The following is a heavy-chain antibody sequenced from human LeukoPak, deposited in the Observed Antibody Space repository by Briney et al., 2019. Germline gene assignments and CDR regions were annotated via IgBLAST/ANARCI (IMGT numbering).Heavy chain of an antibody. CDR2: IYYSGST. D-gene: IGHD2-2*01. Sequence: SETLSLTCTVSGGSISRDYWSWIQQPPGKGLEWSGYIYYSGSTNYNPSLKSRVTMSVDASKNQFALQLNSVTAADTAVYYCASLRCSSTRCEGSYNWFDPCGQGTRVTVSS. CDR3: ASLRCSSTRCEGSYNWFDP. V-gene: IGHV4-59*12. J-gene: IGHJ5*02. CDR1: GGSISRDY.